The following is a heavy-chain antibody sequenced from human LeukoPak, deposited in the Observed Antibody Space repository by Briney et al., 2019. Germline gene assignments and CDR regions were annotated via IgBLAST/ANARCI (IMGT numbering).Heavy chain of an antibody. D-gene: IGHD2-15*01. V-gene: IGHV3-74*01. CDR2: INSDGAST. CDR3: ARSVAKHFDY. J-gene: IGHJ4*02. CDR1: GFTFSDYW. Sequence: GGSLRLSCAASGFTFSDYWMHWVRQAPGKGLVWVSRINSDGASTTYADSVKGRFTISRDNAKNTVNLQMNSLRAEDTALYYCARSVAKHFDYRGQGTLVTVSS.